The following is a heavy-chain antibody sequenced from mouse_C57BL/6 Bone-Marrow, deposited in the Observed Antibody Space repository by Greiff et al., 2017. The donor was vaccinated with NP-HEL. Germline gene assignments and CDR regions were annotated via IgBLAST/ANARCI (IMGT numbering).Heavy chain of an antibody. J-gene: IGHJ4*01. CDR2: IHPNSGST. V-gene: IGHV1-64*01. CDR3: ARSTITTVLDY. CDR1: GYTFTSYW. D-gene: IGHD1-1*01. Sequence: VKLQESGAELVKPGASVKLSCKASGYTFTSYWMHWVKQRPGQGLEWIGMIHPNSGSTNYNEKFKSKATLTVDKSSSTAYMQLSSLTSEDSAVYYCARSTITTVLDYWGQGTSVTVSS.